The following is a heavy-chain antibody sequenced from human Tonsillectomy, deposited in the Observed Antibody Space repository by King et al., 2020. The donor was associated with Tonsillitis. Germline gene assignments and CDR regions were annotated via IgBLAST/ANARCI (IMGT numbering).Heavy chain of an antibody. CDR2: MNPKSGNT. J-gene: IGHJ4*02. Sequence: QLVQSGTEVKKPGASVKVSCEASGYTFTNYDINWVRQATGQGLEGMGWMNPKSGNTGYAQKFQGRVTMTRNTSISTAYMELSSLRSDDTAVYYCARGRVLYGSEDFDYWGQGTLVTVSS. D-gene: IGHD3-10*01. CDR1: GYTFTNYD. V-gene: IGHV1-8*02. CDR3: ARGRVLYGSEDFDY.